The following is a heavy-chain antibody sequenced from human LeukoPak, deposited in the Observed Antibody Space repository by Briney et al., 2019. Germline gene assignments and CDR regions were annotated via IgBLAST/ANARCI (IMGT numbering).Heavy chain of an antibody. CDR3: ARGTHGEATGQFDY. D-gene: IGHD1-26*01. CDR2: IIPIFGTA. Sequence: VAPVKASCKASGGTFSSYAISWVRQAPGQGLEWMGGIIPIFGTANYAQKFQGRVTITADKSTSTAYMELSSLRSEDTAVYYCARGTHGEATGQFDYWGQGTLVTVSS. V-gene: IGHV1-69*06. J-gene: IGHJ4*02. CDR1: GGTFSSYA.